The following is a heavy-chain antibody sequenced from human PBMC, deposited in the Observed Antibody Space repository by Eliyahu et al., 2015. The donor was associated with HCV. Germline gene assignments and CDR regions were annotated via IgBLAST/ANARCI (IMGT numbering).Heavy chain of an antibody. CDR1: XGXTSSYY. J-gene: IGHJ4*02. CDR3: ARDPPYGFGELFDY. V-gene: IGHV4-4*07. D-gene: IGHD3-10*01. Sequence: QVQLQESGPGLVKPSETLSLTCXXSXGXTSSYYWTWIRQPTGKGLEWIGRIYTSGSTNYNPSLKSRVTMSVDTSKNQFSLKLSSVTAADTAVYYCARDPPYGFGELFDYWGQGTLVTVSS. CDR2: IYTSGST.